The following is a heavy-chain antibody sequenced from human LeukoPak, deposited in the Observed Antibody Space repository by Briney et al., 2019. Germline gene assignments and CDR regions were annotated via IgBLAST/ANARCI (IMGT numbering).Heavy chain of an antibody. Sequence: PGGSLRLSCAASGFTFRSYEMNWVRQAPGKGLEWVSYISSSGSTIYYADSVKGRFTISRDNAKNSLYLQMNSLRAEDTAVYYSARDKEYYDFWSGYSRYMDVWGKGTTVTVSS. CDR2: ISSSGSTI. J-gene: IGHJ6*03. CDR3: ARDKEYYDFWSGYSRYMDV. D-gene: IGHD3-3*01. CDR1: GFTFRSYE. V-gene: IGHV3-48*03.